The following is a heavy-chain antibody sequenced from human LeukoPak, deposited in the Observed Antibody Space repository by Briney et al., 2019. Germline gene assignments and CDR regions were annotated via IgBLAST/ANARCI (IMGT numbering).Heavy chain of an antibody. CDR3: ARGPQGSGSYYFDY. V-gene: IGHV4-34*01. J-gene: IGHJ4*02. CDR2: INHSGST. D-gene: IGHD1-26*01. Sequence: SETLSPTCAVYGGSFSGYYWSWIRQPPGKGLEWIGEINHSGSTNYNPSLKSRVTISVDTSKNQFSLKLSSVTAADTAVYYCARGPQGSGSYYFDYWGQGTLVTVSS. CDR1: GGSFSGYY.